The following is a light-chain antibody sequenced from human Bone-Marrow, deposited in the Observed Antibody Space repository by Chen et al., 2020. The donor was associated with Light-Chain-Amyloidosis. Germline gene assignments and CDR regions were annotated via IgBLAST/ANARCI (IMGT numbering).Light chain of an antibody. Sequence: DIQMTQSPSTLSGSVGDRVTITCRASQSISSWLAWYQQKPGKAPKLLIYQASTLISGVPSRFSGSGSGTEFIFTISGLQPDDFATYDCQQYESYPRTFGQGTKVEI. J-gene: IGKJ1*01. V-gene: IGKV1-5*03. CDR2: QAS. CDR3: QQYESYPRT. CDR1: QSISSW.